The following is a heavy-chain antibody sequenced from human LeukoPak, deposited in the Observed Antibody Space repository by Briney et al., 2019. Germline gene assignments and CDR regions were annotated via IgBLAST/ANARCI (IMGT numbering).Heavy chain of an antibody. V-gene: IGHV3-53*01. CDR3: AKGPPYDFWSGYYRYFDY. Sequence: GGSLRLSCAASGFTVSSNYMSWVRQAPGKGLEWVSVIYSGGSTYYADSVKGRFTISRDNSKNTLYLQMNSLRAEDTAVYYCAKGPPYDFWSGYYRYFDYWGQGTLVTVSS. CDR1: GFTVSSNY. D-gene: IGHD3-3*01. J-gene: IGHJ4*02. CDR2: IYSGGST.